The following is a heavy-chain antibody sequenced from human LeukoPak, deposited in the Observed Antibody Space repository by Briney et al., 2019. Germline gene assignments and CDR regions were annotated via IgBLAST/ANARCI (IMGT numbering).Heavy chain of an antibody. CDR2: IYHSGNT. Sequence: SQTLSLTCAVSGGSISSGGYSWSWIRQPPGKGLEWIGYIYHSGNTYYNPSLKSRVTISVDRSKNQISLKLSSVTAADTAVYYCARGHYGDYGGDHYWGQGTLVTVSS. CDR3: ARGHYGDYGGDHY. V-gene: IGHV4-30-2*01. CDR1: GGSISSGGYS. J-gene: IGHJ4*02. D-gene: IGHD4-17*01.